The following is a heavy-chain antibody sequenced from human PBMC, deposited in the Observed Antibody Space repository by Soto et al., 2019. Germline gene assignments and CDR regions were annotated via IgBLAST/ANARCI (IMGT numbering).Heavy chain of an antibody. V-gene: IGHV3-72*01. J-gene: IGHJ2*01. Sequence: EVQLVESGGGLVQPGGSLRLSCAASGFTFSDPYMDWVRQAPGNGLEWVGRTRNKANRYTTEYAASVKGRFTISRDDSKSSLYLQMNSLTTEDTAVYYCARSSGSYRYFDLWGRGTLVTVSS. CDR3: ARSSGSYRYFDL. CDR2: TRNKANRYTT. CDR1: GFTFSDPY. D-gene: IGHD1-26*01.